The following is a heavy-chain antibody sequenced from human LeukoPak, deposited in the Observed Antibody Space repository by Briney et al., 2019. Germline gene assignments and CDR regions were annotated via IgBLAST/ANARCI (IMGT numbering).Heavy chain of an antibody. Sequence: GGSLRLSCAVSGFTIANHGMHWVRQAPGKGLEWVAMISHDGAAVYYGDSVKGRLTISRDNSNNTLYLQMNSLRVEDTAVYYCARDPSLDYWGQGTLVTVSS. V-gene: IGHV3-30*03. CDR2: ISHDGAAV. CDR3: ARDPSLDY. J-gene: IGHJ4*02. CDR1: GFTIANHG.